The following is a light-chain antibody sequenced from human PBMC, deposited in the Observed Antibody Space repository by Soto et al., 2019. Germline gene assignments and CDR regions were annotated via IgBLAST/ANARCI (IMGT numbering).Light chain of an antibody. V-gene: IGKV3-20*01. Sequence: EVVLTQSPGTLSLSAGERATLSCRASQSVASNRLAWYQQKPGQAPRLLIYAASTRAAGIPDRFSGSGSGTAFTLTISRLEPEYFGVFFCHHYGRSPIFTFGPGTTVD. J-gene: IGKJ3*01. CDR2: AAS. CDR1: QSVASNR. CDR3: HHYGRSPIFT.